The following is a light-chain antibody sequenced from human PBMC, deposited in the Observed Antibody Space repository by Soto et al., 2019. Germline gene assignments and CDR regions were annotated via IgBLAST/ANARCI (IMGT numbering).Light chain of an antibody. Sequence: EIVLTQSPGTLSLSPWERATLSCRASQSVISSYLAWYQQKPGQAARLLIYGASSRATGIPDRFSGSGSGTDFTLTISRLEPEDFAVYYCQQYGSSPPTFGEGTKVDIK. J-gene: IGKJ1*01. CDR2: GAS. CDR3: QQYGSSPPT. V-gene: IGKV3-20*01. CDR1: QSVISSY.